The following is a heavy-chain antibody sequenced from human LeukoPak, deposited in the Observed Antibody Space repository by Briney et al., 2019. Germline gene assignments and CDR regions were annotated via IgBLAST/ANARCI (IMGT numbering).Heavy chain of an antibody. CDR1: GGSISSSSYY. J-gene: IGHJ5*02. Sequence: ASETLSLTCTVSGGSISSSSYYWGWIRQPPGKGLEWIGSIYYSGSTYYNPSLKSRVTISVDTSKNQFSLKLSSVTAADTAVYYCASAELGYCSGGSCSWGYNWFDPWGQGTLVTVSS. V-gene: IGHV4-39*07. CDR3: ASAELGYCSGGSCSWGYNWFDP. CDR2: IYYSGST. D-gene: IGHD2-15*01.